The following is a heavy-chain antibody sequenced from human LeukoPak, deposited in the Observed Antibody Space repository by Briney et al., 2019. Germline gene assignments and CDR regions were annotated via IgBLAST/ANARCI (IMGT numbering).Heavy chain of an antibody. CDR3: ARDFGSTSADY. D-gene: IGHD2-2*01. CDR2: ISYDGSNK. V-gene: IGHV3-30-3*01. Sequence: GGSLRLSCAASGFTFSSYAMHWVRQAPGKGPEWVAVISYDGSNKYYADSVQGRFTISRDNSKNTLYVQMTSLRAEDTAVYYCARDFGSTSADYWGQGTLVTVSS. CDR1: GFTFSSYA. J-gene: IGHJ4*02.